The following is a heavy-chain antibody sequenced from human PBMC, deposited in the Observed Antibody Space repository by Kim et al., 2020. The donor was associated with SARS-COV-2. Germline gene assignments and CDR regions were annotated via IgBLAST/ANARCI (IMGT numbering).Heavy chain of an antibody. CDR3: ARENWDIVAAAPTTNNWFDP. Sequence: SVKVSCKASGGTFSSYAISWVRQAPGQGLEWMGGIIPIFGTANYAQKFQGRVTITADESTSTAYMELSSLRSEDTAVYYCARENWDIVAAAPTTNNWFDPWGQGTLVTVSS. V-gene: IGHV1-69*13. CDR1: GGTFSSYA. CDR2: IIPIFGTA. J-gene: IGHJ5*02. D-gene: IGHD5-12*01.